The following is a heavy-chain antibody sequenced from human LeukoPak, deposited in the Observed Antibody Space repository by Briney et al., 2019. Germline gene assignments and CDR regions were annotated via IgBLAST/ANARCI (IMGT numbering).Heavy chain of an antibody. CDR2: FDPEDGET. CDR1: GYTLTELS. CDR3: ARIRLFSIVVVPAAQGWFDY. J-gene: IGHJ4*02. V-gene: IGHV1-24*01. Sequence: GASVKVSCKVSGYTLTELSMHWVRQAPGKGLEWMGGFDPEDGETIYAQKFQGRVTMTEDTSTDTAYMELSSLRSEDTAVYYCARIRLFSIVVVPAAQGWFDYWGQGTLVTVSS. D-gene: IGHD2-2*01.